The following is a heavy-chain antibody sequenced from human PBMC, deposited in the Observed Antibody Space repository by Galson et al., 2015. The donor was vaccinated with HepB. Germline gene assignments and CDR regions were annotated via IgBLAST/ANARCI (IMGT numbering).Heavy chain of an antibody. J-gene: IGHJ6*02. CDR3: ARDPLYYGSGSYYKGGRLGYGMDV. D-gene: IGHD3-10*01. CDR1: GYTFTSYG. Sequence: SVKVSCKASGYTFTSYGISWVRQAPGQGLEWMGWISAYNGNTNYAQKLQGRVTMTTDTSTSTAYMELRSLRSDDTAVYYCARDPLYYGSGSYYKGGRLGYGMDVWGQGTTVTVSS. V-gene: IGHV1-18*04. CDR2: ISAYNGNT.